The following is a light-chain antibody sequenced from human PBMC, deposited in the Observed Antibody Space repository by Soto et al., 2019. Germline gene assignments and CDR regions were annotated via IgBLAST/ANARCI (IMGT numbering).Light chain of an antibody. Sequence: DIQLTQSPSFLSPSIGESVTITCRASQVISTSLAWYQVKPGKAPKLLIYAASTLESGVPSRFSATVSGTEFSLTITSLQPEDFATYYCQQSYSTPRITFGQGTRLEIK. CDR3: QQSYSTPRIT. CDR1: QVISTS. V-gene: IGKV1-9*01. CDR2: AAS. J-gene: IGKJ5*01.